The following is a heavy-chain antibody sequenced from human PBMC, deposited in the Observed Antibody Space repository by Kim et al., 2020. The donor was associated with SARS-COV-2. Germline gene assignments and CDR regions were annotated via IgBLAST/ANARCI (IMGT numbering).Heavy chain of an antibody. V-gene: IGHV3-30*07. D-gene: IGHD5-12*01. J-gene: IGHJ4*02. Sequence: DSVKGRFTISRDNSKNTLYLQMNSLRAEDTAVYYCARESSLGSGYGPGDYWGQGTLVTVSS. CDR3: ARESSLGSGYGPGDY.